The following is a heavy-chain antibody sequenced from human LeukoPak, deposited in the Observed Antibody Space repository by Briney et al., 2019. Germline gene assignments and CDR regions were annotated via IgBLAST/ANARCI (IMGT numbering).Heavy chain of an antibody. CDR1: GFTFSSYS. Sequence: GGSLRLSCAASGFTFSSYSRNWVRQAPGKGLEWVSYISSSSTTRYYADSVKGRFTISRDNAKNSLYLQMNSLRAEDTAAYYCARDPGYCSGGSCYSEVNWFDPWGQGTLVTVSS. J-gene: IGHJ5*02. D-gene: IGHD2-15*01. V-gene: IGHV3-48*01. CDR3: ARDPGYCSGGSCYSEVNWFDP. CDR2: ISSSSTTR.